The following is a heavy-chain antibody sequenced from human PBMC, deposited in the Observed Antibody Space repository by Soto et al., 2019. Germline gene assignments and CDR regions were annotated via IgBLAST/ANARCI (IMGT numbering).Heavy chain of an antibody. Sequence: QVQLVQSGAEVKKPGASVKVSCKASGYTFTGYYMHWVRQAPGQGLEWMGWINPNSGGTNYAQKFQGWVTMTRDTSISTAYMELSRLRSDDTAVYYCARGFGSNGGDYYYYYGMDVWGQGTTVTFSS. CDR3: ARGFGSNGGDYYYYYGMDV. CDR1: GYTFTGYY. V-gene: IGHV1-2*04. CDR2: INPNSGGT. D-gene: IGHD4-17*01. J-gene: IGHJ6*02.